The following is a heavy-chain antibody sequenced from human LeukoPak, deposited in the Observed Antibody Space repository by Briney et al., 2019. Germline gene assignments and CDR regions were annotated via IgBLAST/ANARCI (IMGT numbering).Heavy chain of an antibody. CDR3: ARASGSYYHDAFDI. V-gene: IGHV1-18*01. CDR1: GYTFTSYG. Sequence: ASVKVSCKASGYTFTSYGISWVRQAPGQGLEWVGWISAYNGNTNYAQKLQGRVTMTTDTSTSTAYMELRSLRSDDAAVYYCARASGSYYHDAFDIWGQGTMVTVSS. J-gene: IGHJ3*02. CDR2: ISAYNGNT. D-gene: IGHD1-26*01.